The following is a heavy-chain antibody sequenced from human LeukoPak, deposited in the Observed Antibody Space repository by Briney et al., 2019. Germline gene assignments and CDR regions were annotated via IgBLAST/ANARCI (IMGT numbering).Heavy chain of an antibody. D-gene: IGHD3-10*01. J-gene: IGHJ4*02. CDR1: GFTFSSHG. CDR3: AKDRRAGSYDY. V-gene: IGHV3-23*01. CDR2: FCGSGGNT. Sequence: GGSLRLSCAASGFTFSSHGMNWVRQAPGEGLEWVSAFCGSGGNTYYADSVKGRFTISRDNSKNTLYLKMNSLRAEDTAVYYCAKDRRAGSYDYWGQGTLVTVSS.